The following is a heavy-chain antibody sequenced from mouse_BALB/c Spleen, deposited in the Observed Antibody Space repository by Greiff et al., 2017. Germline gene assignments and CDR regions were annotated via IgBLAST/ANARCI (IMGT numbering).Heavy chain of an antibody. CDR2: ISSGGSYT. CDR3: AREKFAY. CDR1: GFTFSSYA. Sequence: EVKLVESGGDLVKPGGSLKLSCAASGFTFSSYAMSWVRQSPEKRLEWVAEISSGGSYTYYPDTVTGRFTISRDNAKNTLYLEMSSLRSEDTAMYYCAREKFAYWGQGTLVTVSA. J-gene: IGHJ3*01. V-gene: IGHV5-9-4*01.